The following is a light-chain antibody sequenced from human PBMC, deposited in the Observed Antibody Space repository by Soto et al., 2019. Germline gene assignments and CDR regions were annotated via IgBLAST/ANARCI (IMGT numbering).Light chain of an antibody. CDR1: QSVSRNY. CDR2: GAS. J-gene: IGKJ1*01. CDR3: QQPGKSPWA. Sequence: IGVTPVAAKVAIYRAEGPRVGCKSSQSVSRNYRVWYQQKPGQAPRLLIYGASSRVTGIPERLSGSGAGRDFILTISILQPEDVAVYYWQQPGKSPWAFGQGTKVDIK. V-gene: IGKV3-20*01.